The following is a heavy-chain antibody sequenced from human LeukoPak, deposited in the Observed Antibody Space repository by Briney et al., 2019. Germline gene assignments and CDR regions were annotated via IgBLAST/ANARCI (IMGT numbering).Heavy chain of an antibody. V-gene: IGHV3-48*01. D-gene: IGHD1-26*01. CDR1: GFTFSSYG. CDR3: ARDAYSGSYSSSFDI. Sequence: GGSLRLSCAASGFTFSSYGMSWVRQAPGKGLEWVSYISSSSSTIYYADSVKGRFTISRDNAKNSLYLQMNSLRAEDTAVYYCARDAYSGSYSSSFDIWGQGTMVTVSS. CDR2: ISSSSSTI. J-gene: IGHJ3*02.